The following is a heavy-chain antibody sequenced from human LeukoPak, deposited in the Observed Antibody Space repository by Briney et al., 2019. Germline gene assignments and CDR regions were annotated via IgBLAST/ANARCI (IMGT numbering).Heavy chain of an antibody. CDR3: ARTDPPAATYYYYGMDV. CDR1: GYTFTSYG. J-gene: IGHJ6*02. D-gene: IGHD2-15*01. Sequence: ASVKVSCKASGYTFTSYGISWVRQAPGQGLEWMGWISAYNGNTNYAQKLQGRVTMTTDTSTSTAYMELRSLRSDDTAVYYCARTDPPAATYYYYGMDVWGQGTTVTVSS. V-gene: IGHV1-18*01. CDR2: ISAYNGNT.